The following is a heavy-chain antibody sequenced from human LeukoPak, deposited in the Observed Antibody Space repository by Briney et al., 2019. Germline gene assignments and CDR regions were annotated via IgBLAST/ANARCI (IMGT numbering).Heavy chain of an antibody. Sequence: SQTLSLTCTVSGGSISSGSYYWSWIRQPAGQGLEWIGRIYTSGSTNYNPSLKSRVTISVDTSKNQFSLKLSSVTAADTAVYYCARGPMVRGVWVDYWGQGTLVTVSS. D-gene: IGHD3-10*01. CDR2: IYTSGST. CDR1: GGSISSGSYY. V-gene: IGHV4-61*02. CDR3: ARGPMVRGVWVDY. J-gene: IGHJ4*02.